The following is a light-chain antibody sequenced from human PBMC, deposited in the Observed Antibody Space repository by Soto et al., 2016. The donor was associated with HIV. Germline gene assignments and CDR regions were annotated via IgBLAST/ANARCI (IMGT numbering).Light chain of an antibody. Sequence: QLTQSPSSLSASVGDTISITCRATEDIDNYLAWFQQKPGKVPKLLIFAASTLQSGVPSRFSGGWSGTDFTLTITSLQPEDVGTYYCQRYDSEYGCAFGPGTKLHI. CDR3: QRYDSEYGCA. CDR2: AAS. J-gene: IGKJ3*01. CDR1: EDIDNY. V-gene: IGKV1-27*01.